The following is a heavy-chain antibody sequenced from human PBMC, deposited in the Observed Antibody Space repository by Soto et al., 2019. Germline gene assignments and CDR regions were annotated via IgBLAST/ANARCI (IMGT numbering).Heavy chain of an antibody. Sequence: QVQLQESGPGLVKPSQTLSLTCTVSGGSISSGGYYWSWIRQHPGKGLEWIGYIYYSGSTYYNPSLKSRVTIXXDXSXXQFSLKLSSVTAADTAVYYCARDLGDTAMVDAFDIWGQGTMVTVSS. CDR2: IYYSGST. V-gene: IGHV4-31*03. CDR1: GGSISSGGYY. J-gene: IGHJ3*02. CDR3: ARDLGDTAMVDAFDI. D-gene: IGHD5-18*01.